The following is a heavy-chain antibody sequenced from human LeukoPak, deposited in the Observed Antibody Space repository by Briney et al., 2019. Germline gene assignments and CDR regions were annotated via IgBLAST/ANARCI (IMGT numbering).Heavy chain of an antibody. J-gene: IGHJ6*02. D-gene: IGHD3-22*01. CDR1: GYTFTSYY. V-gene: IGHV1-69*13. Sequence: SVKVSCKASGYTFTSYYMHWVRQAPGQGLEWMGGIIPIFGTANYAQKFQGRVTITADESTSTAYMELSSLRSEDTAVYYCARAHVRDTYYYDSSGYDYYGMDVWGQGTTVTVSS. CDR2: IIPIFGTA. CDR3: ARAHVRDTYYYDSSGYDYYGMDV.